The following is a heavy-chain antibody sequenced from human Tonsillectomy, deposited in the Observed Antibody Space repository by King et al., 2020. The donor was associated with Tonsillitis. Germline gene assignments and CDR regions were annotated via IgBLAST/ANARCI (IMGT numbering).Heavy chain of an antibody. CDR1: GGSISSSY. D-gene: IGHD1-26*01. V-gene: IGHV4-59*12. CDR2: IYYSGST. CDR3: ARGGGAGDRRGPFDY. J-gene: IGHJ4*02. Sequence: VQLQESGPGLVKPSETLSLTCTVSGGSISSSYWSWIRQPLGKGLQWIGYIYYSGSTNYNPSLKSRVTISVDTSKNQFSLKLSSVTAADTALYYCARGGGAGDRRGPFDYWGQGTLVTVSS.